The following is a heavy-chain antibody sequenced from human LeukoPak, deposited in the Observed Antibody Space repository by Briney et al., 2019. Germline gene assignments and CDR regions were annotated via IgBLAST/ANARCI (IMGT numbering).Heavy chain of an antibody. J-gene: IGHJ4*02. CDR3: ARTGETFFDY. V-gene: IGHV4-59*12. CDR2: IYYLGST. D-gene: IGHD1-1*01. Sequence: SETLSLTCTVSGGSMSHYYWSWIRQPPGKGLEWIGYIYYLGSTNYKPSLKSRVTISIDTSKSQFSLRLNSVTAADTTVYYCARTGETFFDYWGQGTLVTVSS. CDR1: GGSMSHYY.